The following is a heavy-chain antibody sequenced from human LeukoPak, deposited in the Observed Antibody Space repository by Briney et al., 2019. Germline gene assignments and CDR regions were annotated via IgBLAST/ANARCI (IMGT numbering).Heavy chain of an antibody. D-gene: IGHD4-17*01. J-gene: IGHJ3*02. CDR2: ISSSSSYI. Sequence: AGGSLRLSCAASGFTFSSYSMNWVRQAPGKGLEWVSSISSSSSYIYYADSVKGRFTISRDNAKNSLYLQMNSLRAEDTAVYYCATGADYGDYWCPQCYAFDIWGQGTMVTVSS. CDR3: ATGADYGDYWCPQCYAFDI. CDR1: GFTFSSYS. V-gene: IGHV3-21*01.